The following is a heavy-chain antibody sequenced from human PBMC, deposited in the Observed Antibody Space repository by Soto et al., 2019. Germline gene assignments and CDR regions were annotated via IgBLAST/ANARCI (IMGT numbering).Heavy chain of an antibody. CDR1: GFTFTSYA. Sequence: PGGSLRLSCAASGFTFTSYALNWVRQAPGKGLEWVSAIGGSGDSTYYADSVTGRFTISRDNSKNTVYLQMDSLRAEDTAVYYCARDFARYCSGGSCYLDAFDIWGQGTMVTVSS. J-gene: IGHJ3*02. CDR2: IGGSGDST. V-gene: IGHV3-23*01. CDR3: ARDFARYCSGGSCYLDAFDI. D-gene: IGHD2-15*01.